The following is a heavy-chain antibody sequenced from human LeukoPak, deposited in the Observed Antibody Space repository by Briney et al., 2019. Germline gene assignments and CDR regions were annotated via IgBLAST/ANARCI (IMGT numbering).Heavy chain of an antibody. CDR1: GFTFSSYG. Sequence: GRSLRLSCAASGFTFSSYGMHWVRQAPGKGLEWVAVIWYDGSNKYYADSVKGRFTISRDNSKNTLYLQMNSLRAEDTAVYYCARDPYDFWSGYFDYWGQGTLVTVYS. CDR3: ARDPYDFWSGYFDY. CDR2: IWYDGSNK. V-gene: IGHV3-30*19. D-gene: IGHD3-3*01. J-gene: IGHJ4*02.